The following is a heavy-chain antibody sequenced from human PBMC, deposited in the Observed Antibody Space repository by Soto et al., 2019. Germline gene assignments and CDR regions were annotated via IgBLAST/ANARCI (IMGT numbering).Heavy chain of an antibody. D-gene: IGHD1-1*01. Sequence: ASVKVSCKASGYTFTSYDIYWVRQATGQGLEWMGWMNSNTGNSGYAQKFQGRVTVTSDTSINTVHMELSSLRSEDTAVYYCARRAETNGWNGFGANKYYFDFWGQGTLVTAPQ. V-gene: IGHV1-8*01. J-gene: IGHJ4*02. CDR1: GYTFTSYD. CDR2: MNSNTGNS. CDR3: ARRAETNGWNGFGANKYYFDF.